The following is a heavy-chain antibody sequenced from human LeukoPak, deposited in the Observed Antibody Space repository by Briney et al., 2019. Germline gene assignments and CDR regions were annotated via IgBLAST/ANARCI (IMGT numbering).Heavy chain of an antibody. CDR1: GGSISSYY. Sequence: PSETLSLTCTVSGGSISSYYWSWIRRHPGKGLEWIGYIYYSGSTYYNPSLKSRVTISVDTSKNQFSLKLSSVTAADTAVYYCARALEALDYWGQGTLVTVSS. V-gene: IGHV4-59*06. CDR3: ARALEALDY. CDR2: IYYSGST. J-gene: IGHJ4*02.